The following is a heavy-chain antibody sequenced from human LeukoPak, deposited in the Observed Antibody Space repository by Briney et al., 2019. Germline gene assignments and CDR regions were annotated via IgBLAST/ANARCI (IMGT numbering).Heavy chain of an antibody. J-gene: IGHJ6*02. V-gene: IGHV3-7*01. CDR1: GFTFSSYW. Sequence: PGGSLRLSCAASGFTFSSYWMSWVRQAPGKGLEWVANIKQDGSEKYYVDSVKGRFTISRDNAKSSLYLQMNSLRAEDTAVYYCAREGGIVVVPSSGYYYGMDVWGQGTTVTVSS. D-gene: IGHD2-2*01. CDR3: AREGGIVVVPSSGYYYGMDV. CDR2: IKQDGSEK.